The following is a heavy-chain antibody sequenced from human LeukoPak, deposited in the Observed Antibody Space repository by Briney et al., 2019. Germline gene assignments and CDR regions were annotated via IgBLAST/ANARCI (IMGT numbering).Heavy chain of an antibody. V-gene: IGHV4-59*01. J-gene: IGHJ4*02. CDR3: ARDLHPRY. CDR2: IYYSGST. Sequence: PSETLSLTCTVSGGSISSYYWSWIRQPPGKGLEWIGYIYYSGSTNYNPPLKSRVTISVDTSKNQFSLKLSSVTAADTAVYYCARDLHPRYWGQGTLVTVSS. CDR1: GGSISSYY.